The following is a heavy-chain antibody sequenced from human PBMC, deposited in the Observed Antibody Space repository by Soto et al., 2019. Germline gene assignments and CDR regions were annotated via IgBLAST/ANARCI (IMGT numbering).Heavy chain of an antibody. V-gene: IGHV1-2*02. J-gene: IGHJ3*02. CDR2: INPATGAA. CDR3: ARGGGVGVAGSAAFDM. CDR1: GYPVTAYY. D-gene: IGHD3-3*01. Sequence: QLHLVQSGAVVKKPGASVTVSCSASGYPVTAYYMHWVRQAPGRGLEWMGGINPATGAAKYTQTFQGRVTMTRDTSPSTVFMELRGLTSEDAAVFYCARGGGVGVAGSAAFDMWGQGTLVTVSS.